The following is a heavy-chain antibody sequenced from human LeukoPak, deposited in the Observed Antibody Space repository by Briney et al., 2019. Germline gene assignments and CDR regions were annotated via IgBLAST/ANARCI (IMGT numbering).Heavy chain of an antibody. CDR1: GGTFSSYA. J-gene: IGHJ4*02. CDR3: AREYYYGSGKSATFFDY. V-gene: IGHV1-69*06. Sequence: SVKVSCKASGGTFSSYAISWVRQAPGQGLEWMGGIIPIFGTANYAQKFQGRVTITADKSTSTAYMELGSLRSEDTAVYYCAREYYYGSGKSATFFDYWGQGTLVTVSS. D-gene: IGHD3-10*01. CDR2: IIPIFGTA.